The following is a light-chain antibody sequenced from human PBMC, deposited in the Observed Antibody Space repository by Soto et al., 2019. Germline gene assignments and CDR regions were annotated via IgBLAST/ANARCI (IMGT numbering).Light chain of an antibody. CDR2: GAS. CDR1: QSVNSKY. Sequence: EIVLTQSPGTLSLSPGERATLSCRASQSVNSKYLAWYQQKPGQAPRLVIFGASNRATGLPDRLSGSGSGTDFTLTISRLEPEDFAFYYCHHYGSSFGGGTKVEIK. CDR3: HHYGSS. J-gene: IGKJ4*01. V-gene: IGKV3-20*01.